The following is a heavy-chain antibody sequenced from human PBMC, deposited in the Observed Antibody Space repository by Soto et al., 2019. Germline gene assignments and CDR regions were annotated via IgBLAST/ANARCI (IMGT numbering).Heavy chain of an antibody. CDR1: GGSFSGYY. D-gene: IGHD3-9*01. Sequence: SETLSLTCAVYGGSFSGYYWSWSRQPPGKGLEGIGEINHRGSTNYNRSIKSRVTISLDTSKNQFSLKLSSVTAADTAVYYCAGQLRYFDWLSAGVDVWGQGTTVT. V-gene: IGHV4-34*01. CDR2: INHRGST. J-gene: IGHJ6*02. CDR3: AGQLRYFDWLSAGVDV.